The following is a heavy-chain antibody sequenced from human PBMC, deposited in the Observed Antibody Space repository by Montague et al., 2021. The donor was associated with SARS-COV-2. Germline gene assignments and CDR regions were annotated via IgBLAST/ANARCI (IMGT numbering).Heavy chain of an antibody. Sequence: SETLSLTCAVYGGSLSGYYWSWIRQPPGEGLEWIAEISHSGSTSYNPYLKSRVTISVDTSKNQFSLKLSSATAADTAVYYCVRVPYRLLFVPRYYGMDVWGQGTTVTVSS. CDR2: ISHSGST. CDR1: GGSLSGYY. V-gene: IGHV4-34*01. D-gene: IGHD2-2*01. CDR3: VRVPYRLLFVPRYYGMDV. J-gene: IGHJ6*02.